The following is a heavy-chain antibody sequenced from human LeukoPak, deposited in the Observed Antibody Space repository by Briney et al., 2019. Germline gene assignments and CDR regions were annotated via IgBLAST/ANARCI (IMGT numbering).Heavy chain of an antibody. CDR1: GGSISSSNYY. D-gene: IGHD2-8*02. Sequence: PSETLSLTCTVSGGSISSSNYYWGWIRQPPGKGLEWVGSIYYSGSTYYNSSLKSRVTISVDTSKNQFSLKLSSVTAADTAVYYCARHVVYFGIDYWGQGTLVTVSS. J-gene: IGHJ4*02. V-gene: IGHV4-39*01. CDR2: IYYSGST. CDR3: ARHVVYFGIDY.